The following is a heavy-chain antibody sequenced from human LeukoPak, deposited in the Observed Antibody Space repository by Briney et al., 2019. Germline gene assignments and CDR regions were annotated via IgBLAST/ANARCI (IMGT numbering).Heavy chain of an antibody. CDR1: GGSISSSSYY. CDR3: ARAGWETDAFDI. D-gene: IGHD1-26*01. J-gene: IGHJ3*02. Sequence: PSETLSLTCTVSGGSISSSSYYWSWIRQPPGKGLEWIGYIYYSGSTNYNPSLKSRVTISVDTSKNQFSLKLSSVTAADTAVYYCARAGWETDAFDIWGQGTMVTVSS. CDR2: IYYSGST. V-gene: IGHV4-61*01.